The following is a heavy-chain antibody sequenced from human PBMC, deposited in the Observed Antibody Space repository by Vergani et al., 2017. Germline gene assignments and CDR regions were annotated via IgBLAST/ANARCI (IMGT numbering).Heavy chain of an antibody. CDR2: ISYDGSNK. J-gene: IGHJ4*02. Sequence: QVQLVESGGGVVQPGRSLRLSCAASGFTFSSYGMHWVRQAPGKGLEWVAVISYDGSNKYYADSVKGRFTISRDNSKNTLYLQMNSLRAEDTAVYYCAKWGPSGYYFDYWGQGTLVTVSS. D-gene: IGHD3-22*01. CDR1: GFTFSSYG. V-gene: IGHV3-30*18. CDR3: AKWGPSGYYFDY.